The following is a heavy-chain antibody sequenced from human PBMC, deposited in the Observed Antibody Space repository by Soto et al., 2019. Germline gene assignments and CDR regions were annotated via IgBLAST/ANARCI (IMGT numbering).Heavy chain of an antibody. CDR2: IYYSGST. V-gene: IGHV4-59*12. J-gene: IGHJ6*03. D-gene: IGHD3-16*02. CDR3: ARMYYDYIWGSYRHYMDV. Sequence: SETLSLTCTVSGGSISSYYWSWIRQPPGKGLEWIGYIYYSGSTNYNPSLKSRVTISVDTSKNQFSLKLSSVTAADTAVYYCARMYYDYIWGSYRHYMDVWGKGTTVTV. CDR1: GGSISSYY.